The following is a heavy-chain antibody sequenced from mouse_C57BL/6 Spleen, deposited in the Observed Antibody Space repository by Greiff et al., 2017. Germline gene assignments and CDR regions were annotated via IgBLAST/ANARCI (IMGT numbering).Heavy chain of an antibody. J-gene: IGHJ2*01. CDR2: IDPSDSET. CDR1: GYTFTSYW. Sequence: QVQLQQPGAELVRPGSSVKLSCKASGYTFTSYWMHWVKQRPIQGLEWIGNIDPSDSETHYNQKFKDKAPLPVAKSSSTAYIQLISLTSEDTAVYYCARAGLYYFEYGGESTTLTESS. V-gene: IGHV1-52*01. CDR3: ARAGLYYFEY.